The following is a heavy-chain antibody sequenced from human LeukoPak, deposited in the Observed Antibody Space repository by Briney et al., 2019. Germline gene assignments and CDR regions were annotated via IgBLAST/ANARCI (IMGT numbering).Heavy chain of an antibody. CDR1: GFTFSSYG. Sequence: GGSLRLSCAASGFTFSSYGMHWVRQAPGKGLEWVAVIWYDGSNKYYADSVKGRFPISRDNSKNTLYLQMNSLRAEDTAVYYCAKGGRYGSGSYYPDYWGQGTLVTVSS. CDR3: AKGGRYGSGSYYPDY. CDR2: IWYDGSNK. V-gene: IGHV3-33*06. J-gene: IGHJ4*02. D-gene: IGHD3-10*01.